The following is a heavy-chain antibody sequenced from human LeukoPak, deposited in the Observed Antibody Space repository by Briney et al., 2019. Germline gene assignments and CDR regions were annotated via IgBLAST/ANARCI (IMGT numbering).Heavy chain of an antibody. Sequence: SETLSLTCTVSGGSISSGSYYWSWIRQPAGKGLEWIGRIYTSGSTNYNPSLKSRVTISVDTSKNQFSLKLSSVTAADTAVYYCARLGTYDSSGYYHFYMDVWGKGTTVTVSS. CDR3: ARLGTYDSSGYYHFYMDV. CDR1: GGSISSGSYY. CDR2: IYTSGST. D-gene: IGHD3-22*01. V-gene: IGHV4-61*02. J-gene: IGHJ6*03.